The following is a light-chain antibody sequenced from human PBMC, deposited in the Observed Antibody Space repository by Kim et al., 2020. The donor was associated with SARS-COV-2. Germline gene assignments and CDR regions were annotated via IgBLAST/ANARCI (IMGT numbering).Light chain of an antibody. J-gene: IGKJ4*01. V-gene: IGKV3D-15*01. CDR2: GAT. CDR3: QQYDSWPLT. Sequence: VSAGERATLTCRASQSISSKLAWYQQKPGQAPRLLIYGATTRATGIPARFSGSGSGTEFTLTINILQSEDVAVYFCQQYDSWPLTFGGGTKVDIK. CDR1: QSISSK.